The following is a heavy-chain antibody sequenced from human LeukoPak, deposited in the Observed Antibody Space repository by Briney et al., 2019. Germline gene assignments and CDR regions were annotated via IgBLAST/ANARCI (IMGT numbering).Heavy chain of an antibody. CDR3: AKENTKTPIRPGEATVTKGYFDY. CDR2: ISSSGSTI. CDR1: GFTFSSYE. J-gene: IGHJ4*02. Sequence: GGSLRLSCAASGFTFSSYEMNWVRQAPGKGLEWVSYISSSGSTIYYADSVKGRFTISRDNSKSTLYLQMNSLRAEDTAVYYCAKENTKTPIRPGEATVTKGYFDYWGQGTLVTVSS. V-gene: IGHV3-48*03. D-gene: IGHD4-17*01.